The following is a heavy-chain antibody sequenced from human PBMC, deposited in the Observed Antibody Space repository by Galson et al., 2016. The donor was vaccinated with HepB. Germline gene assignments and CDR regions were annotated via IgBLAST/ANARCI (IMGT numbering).Heavy chain of an antibody. CDR3: AREGYNSLDS. CDR1: GYTLTEVS. V-gene: IGHV1-24*01. Sequence: SVKVSCKVSGYTLTEVSMHWVRQAPGQKLEWMGGVIPIFGTTNIAQDFQGRLTMTADESTNTGYMELSRLTSEDTAVYYCAREGYNSLDSWGQGTLVTVSS. J-gene: IGHJ4*02. D-gene: IGHD2/OR15-2a*01. CDR2: VIPIFGTT.